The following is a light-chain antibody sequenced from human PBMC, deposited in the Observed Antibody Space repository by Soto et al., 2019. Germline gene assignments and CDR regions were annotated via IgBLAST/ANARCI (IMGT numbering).Light chain of an antibody. CDR1: QDISNY. Sequence: DIPMTQSPSSLSASVGDRVTITCQASQDISNYLNWYQQKPGKAPKLLIYDASNLKTGVPSRFSGGGSGTDFTFTISSLQPEDIATYYCQQYDNLPPLTFGGGTKVEIK. CDR2: DAS. CDR3: QQYDNLPPLT. J-gene: IGKJ4*01. V-gene: IGKV1-33*01.